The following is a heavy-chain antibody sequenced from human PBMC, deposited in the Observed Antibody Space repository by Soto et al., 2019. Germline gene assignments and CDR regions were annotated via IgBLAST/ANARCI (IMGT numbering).Heavy chain of an antibody. CDR2: INAGNGNT. CDR3: ARARYCSSTSCPYYFDY. D-gene: IGHD2-2*01. J-gene: IGHJ4*02. V-gene: IGHV1-3*01. CDR1: GYTFTSYA. Sequence: RASVKVSCKASGYTFTSYAMHWVRQAPGQRLEWMGWINAGNGNTKYSQKFQGRVTITRDTSASTAYMELSSLRSEDTAVYYCARARYCSSTSCPYYFDYWGQGTMVTVYS.